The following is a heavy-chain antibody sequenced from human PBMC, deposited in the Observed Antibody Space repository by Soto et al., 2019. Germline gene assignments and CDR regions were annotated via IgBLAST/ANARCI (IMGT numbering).Heavy chain of an antibody. CDR2: IGSGGDT. J-gene: IGHJ6*02. CDR1: GFTLSSYD. D-gene: IGHD2-15*01. V-gene: IGHV3-13*01. Sequence: EVQLVESGGGLVQPGGSLRLSCAASGFTLSSYDIHWVRQATGEGLAWVSGIGSGGDTHYADSVKGRFIISREDGRNSLDLQMNNLRVGDTAVYYCTRETPPTGMEVWGQGATVTVSS. CDR3: TRETPPTGMEV.